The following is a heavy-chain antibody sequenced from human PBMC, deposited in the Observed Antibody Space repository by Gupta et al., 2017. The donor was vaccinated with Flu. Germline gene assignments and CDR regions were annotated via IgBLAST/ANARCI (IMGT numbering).Heavy chain of an antibody. Sequence: WVAIISYDGSNKYYADSVKGRFTISRDNSKNTLYLQMSSLRAEDTAVYYCARAPYSTSSEGYGYYYYYYMDVWGKGTTVTVSS. V-gene: IGHV3-30*15. CDR2: ISYDGSNK. CDR3: ARAPYSTSSEGYGYYYYYYMDV. J-gene: IGHJ6*03. D-gene: IGHD6-6*01.